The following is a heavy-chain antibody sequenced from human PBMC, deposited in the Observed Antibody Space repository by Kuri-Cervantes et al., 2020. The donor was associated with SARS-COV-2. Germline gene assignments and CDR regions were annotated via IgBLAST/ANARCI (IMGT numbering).Heavy chain of an antibody. V-gene: IGHV3-30-3*01. CDR3: ATDRVRVVTHNFDY. Sequence: GGSLRLSCTASGFTFGDYAMSWFRQAPGKGLEWVAVIAYDGSNKYYGNSVKGRFTISRDNSKNTLYLQMNSLRAEDTAVYYCATDRVRVVTHNFDYWGQGTLVTVSS. J-gene: IGHJ4*02. CDR2: IAYDGSNK. D-gene: IGHD3-10*01. CDR1: GFTFGDYA.